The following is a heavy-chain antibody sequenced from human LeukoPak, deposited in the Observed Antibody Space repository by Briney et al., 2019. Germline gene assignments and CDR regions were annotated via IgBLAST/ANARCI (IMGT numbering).Heavy chain of an antibody. CDR1: GGSFSGYY. CDR3: ARGAGHYYDSSGYYDGTSNWFDP. D-gene: IGHD3-22*01. V-gene: IGHV4-34*01. CDR2: INHSGST. J-gene: IGHJ5*02. Sequence: PSETLSLTCAVYGGSFSGYYWSWIRQPLGKGLEWIGEINHSGSTNYNPSLKSRVTISVDTSKNQFSLKLSSVTAADTAVYYCARGAGHYYDSSGYYDGTSNWFDPWGQGTLVTVSS.